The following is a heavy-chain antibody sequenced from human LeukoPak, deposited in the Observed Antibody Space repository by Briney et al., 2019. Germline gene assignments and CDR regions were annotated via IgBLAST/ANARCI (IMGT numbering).Heavy chain of an antibody. V-gene: IGHV3-21*04. Sequence: GGSLRLSCAASGFTFSSYEMNWVRQAPGKGLEWVSSISSSSSYIYYADSVKGRFTISRDNAKNSLYLQMNSLRAEDTALYYCATSSGYYNNYDYWGQGTLVTVSS. CDR2: ISSSSSYI. J-gene: IGHJ4*02. CDR3: ATSSGYYNNYDY. D-gene: IGHD3-22*01. CDR1: GFTFSSYE.